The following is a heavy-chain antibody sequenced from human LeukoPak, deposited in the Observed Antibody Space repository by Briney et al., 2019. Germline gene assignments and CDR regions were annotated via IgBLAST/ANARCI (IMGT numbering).Heavy chain of an antibody. J-gene: IGHJ4*02. Sequence: SETLSLTCSVSGYSISSAYYWGWIRQPPGKGLEWIGNIYHSGSTYYNSSLKSRVTISVDTSKNQFSLNLKSVTPEDTAVYYCARNLIPEQLVVNFWGQGTLVTVSS. CDR3: ARNLIPEQLVVNF. V-gene: IGHV4-38-2*02. D-gene: IGHD6-13*01. CDR2: IYHSGST. CDR1: GYSISSAYY.